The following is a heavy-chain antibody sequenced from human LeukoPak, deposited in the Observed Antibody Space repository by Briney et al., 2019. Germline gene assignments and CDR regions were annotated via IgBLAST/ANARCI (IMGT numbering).Heavy chain of an antibody. J-gene: IGHJ4*02. Sequence: TGGSLRLSCAASGFTFSSYSMSWVRQAPGKGLEWVSAISGSGGSTYYADSVKGRFTISRDNSKNTLYLQMNSLRAEDTAVYYCAKGKAYYYDSSGHRYFDYWGQGTLVTVSS. CDR2: ISGSGGST. CDR3: AKGKAYYYDSSGHRYFDY. V-gene: IGHV3-23*01. D-gene: IGHD3-22*01. CDR1: GFTFSSYS.